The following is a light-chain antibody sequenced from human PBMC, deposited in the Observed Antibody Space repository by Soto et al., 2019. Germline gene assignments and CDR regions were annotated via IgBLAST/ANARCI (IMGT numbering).Light chain of an antibody. V-gene: IGLV4-69*01. CDR1: SGHSDYA. CDR3: QTWDTGPV. CDR2: VSTDGSH. Sequence: QSVLTQSPSASASLGASVRLTCTLSSGHSDYAIAWHQQQPEKGPRYLMKVSTDGSHNKGDGIPDRFSGSSSGSERYLTISSLQSEDDADYYCQTWDTGPVFGGGTKLTVL. J-gene: IGLJ2*01.